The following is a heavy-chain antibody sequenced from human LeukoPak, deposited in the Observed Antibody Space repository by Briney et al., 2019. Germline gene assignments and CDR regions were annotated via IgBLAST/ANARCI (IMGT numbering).Heavy chain of an antibody. V-gene: IGHV1-69*05. CDR2: IIPIFGTA. CDR3: ARARRGYSYGFDY. J-gene: IGHJ4*02. Sequence: SVKVSCKASGGTFSSYAISWVRQAPGQGLEWMGGIIPIFGTANYAQKFQGRVTMTRNTSISTAYMELSSLRSEDTAVYYCARARRGYSYGFDYWGQGTLVTVSS. D-gene: IGHD5-18*01. CDR1: GGTFSSYA.